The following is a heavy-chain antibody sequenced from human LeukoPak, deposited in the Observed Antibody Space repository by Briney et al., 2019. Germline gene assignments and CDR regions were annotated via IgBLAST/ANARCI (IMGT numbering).Heavy chain of an antibody. Sequence: ASVTVSCKGSGYTLTELSMHWVRQAPGKGLEWVGGFDPEDSETIYAQKFQGRVSMTEDTSTDTAYMELSSLRSEDTAVYYCATATYSGSYQYFDYWGQGTLVTVSS. J-gene: IGHJ4*02. CDR2: FDPEDSET. V-gene: IGHV1-24*01. D-gene: IGHD1-26*01. CDR3: ATATYSGSYQYFDY. CDR1: GYTLTELS.